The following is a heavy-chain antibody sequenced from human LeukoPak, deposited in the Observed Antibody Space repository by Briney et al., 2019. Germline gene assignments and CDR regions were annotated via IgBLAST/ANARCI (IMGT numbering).Heavy chain of an antibody. V-gene: IGHV3-30-3*02. D-gene: IGHD2-2*01. CDR2: ISYDGSNK. CDR3: APTPRYCSSTSCPEIFDY. J-gene: IGHJ4*02. CDR1: GFTFSSHA. Sequence: PGGSLRLSCALYGFTFSSHAMHWVRQAPGKGLEWVAVISYDGSNKYYAHSGKGPFTISRDNSKNTLYLQMNSLRAEYTAVYYCAPTPRYCSSTSCPEIFDYWGEGTLVTVSS.